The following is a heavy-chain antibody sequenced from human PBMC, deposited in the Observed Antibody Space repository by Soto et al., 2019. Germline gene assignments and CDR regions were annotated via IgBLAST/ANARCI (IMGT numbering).Heavy chain of an antibody. CDR2: ISGSNIYT. V-gene: IGHV3-11*06. CDR1: GFTFSDYY. CDR3: ARDGGEVIPAAIGGGYGMDV. D-gene: IGHD2-2*01. Sequence: QVQLVEPGGGLVKPGGSLRLSCAASGFTFSDYYMSWIRQAPGKGLEWISYISGSNIYTNYADSVKGRFTISRDNANNSLYLQMDSLRVEDTAVYYCARDGGEVIPAAIGGGYGMDVWGQGTTVTVSS. J-gene: IGHJ6*02.